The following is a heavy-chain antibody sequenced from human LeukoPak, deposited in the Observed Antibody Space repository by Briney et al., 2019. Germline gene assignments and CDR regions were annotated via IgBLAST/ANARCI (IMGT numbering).Heavy chain of an antibody. CDR2: MNPNSGNT. J-gene: IGHJ5*02. Sequence: ASVKVSCKASGYTLTHYDINWVRQATGQGVEWMGWMNPNSGNTGYAQKFQGRVTITRNTSISTAYMELSSLRSEDTAVYYCARGPPEGNWFDPWGQGTLVTVSS. CDR1: GYTLTHYD. V-gene: IGHV1-8*03. CDR3: ARGPPEGNWFDP.